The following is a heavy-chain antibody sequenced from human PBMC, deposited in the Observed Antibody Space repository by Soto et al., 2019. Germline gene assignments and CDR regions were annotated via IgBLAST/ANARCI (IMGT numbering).Heavy chain of an antibody. Sequence: VSVKVSCKSSGYTFTSYGISWVRQAPGQGLEWMGWISAYNGNTNYAQKLRGRVTMTTDTSTSTTYMELRSLRSDDTAVYCCARDRPEQAVAGKGGFDYWGQGTLVTVSS. CDR1: GYTFTSYG. V-gene: IGHV1-18*01. CDR2: ISAYNGNT. CDR3: ARDRPEQAVAGKGGFDY. J-gene: IGHJ4*02. D-gene: IGHD6-19*01.